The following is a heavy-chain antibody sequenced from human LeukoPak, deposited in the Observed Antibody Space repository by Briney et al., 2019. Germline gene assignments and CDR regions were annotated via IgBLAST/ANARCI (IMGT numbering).Heavy chain of an antibody. CDR3: AKSGPYCSSTSCDYFDY. CDR1: RFTFSNFA. J-gene: IGHJ4*02. Sequence: PGGSLRLSCAASRFTFSNFAMSWVRQAPGKGLEWVSAISGSGGSTYYADSVKGRFTISRDNSKNALFLQMNSLRAEDTAVYYCAKSGPYCSSTSCDYFDYWGRGTLVTVSS. CDR2: ISGSGGST. D-gene: IGHD2-2*01. V-gene: IGHV3-23*01.